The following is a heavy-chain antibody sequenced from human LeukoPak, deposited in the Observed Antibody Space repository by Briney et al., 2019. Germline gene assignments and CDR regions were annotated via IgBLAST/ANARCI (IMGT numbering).Heavy chain of an antibody. D-gene: IGHD3-10*01. Sequence: SDPLSLLCAVCGGSFRGYYWNGIRKPPKKRLEWIGEIIHSGSPNYNPSLKSRVTISVDTSKNQFSLKLSSVTAADTAVYYCARGRYAITMVRGVIGGVAQGSGYSFDYWGQGTLVTVSS. CDR1: GGSFRGYY. CDR3: ARGRYAITMVRGVIGGVAQGSGYSFDY. V-gene: IGHV4-34*01. CDR2: IIHSGSP. J-gene: IGHJ4*02.